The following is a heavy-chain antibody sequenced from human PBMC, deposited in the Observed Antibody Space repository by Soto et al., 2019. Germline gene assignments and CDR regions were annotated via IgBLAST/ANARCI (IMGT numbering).Heavy chain of an antibody. CDR3: ARDMDFWSATSHYYYYYYMDV. D-gene: IGHD3-3*01. V-gene: IGHV4-59*01. CDR2: IYYSGST. Sequence: SETLSLTCTVSGGSISSYYWSWIRQPPGKGLEWIGYIYYSGSTNYNPSLKSRVTISVDTSKNQFSLKLSSVTAADTAVYYCARDMDFWSATSHYYYYYYMDVWGKGTTVTVSS. J-gene: IGHJ6*03. CDR1: GGSISSYY.